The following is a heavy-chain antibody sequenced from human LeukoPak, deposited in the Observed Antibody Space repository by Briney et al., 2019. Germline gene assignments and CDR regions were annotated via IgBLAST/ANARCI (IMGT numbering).Heavy chain of an antibody. J-gene: IGHJ5*02. CDR3: ARDWVVGATTDWFDP. Sequence: ASVKVSCKASGYTFTGYYMHWVRQAPGQGLEWMGWINPNSGGTNYAQKFQGRVTMTRDTSISTAYMELSRLRSDDTAVYYCARDWVVGATTDWFDPWGQGTLVTVSS. V-gene: IGHV1-2*02. D-gene: IGHD1-26*01. CDR2: INPNSGGT. CDR1: GYTFTGYY.